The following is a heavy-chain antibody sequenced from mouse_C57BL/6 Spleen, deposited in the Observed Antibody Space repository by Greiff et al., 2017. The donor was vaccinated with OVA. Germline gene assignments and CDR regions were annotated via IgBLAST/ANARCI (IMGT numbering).Heavy chain of an antibody. CDR3: ARAPYYYGSPHWYFDV. D-gene: IGHD1-1*01. J-gene: IGHJ1*03. Sequence: EVKLQESGGGLVKPGGSLKLSCAASGFTFSSYAMSWVRQTPEKRLEWVATISDGGSYTYYPDNVKGRFTISRDNAKNNLYLQMSHLKSEDTAMYYCARAPYYYGSPHWYFDVWGTGTTVTVSS. V-gene: IGHV5-4*03. CDR1: GFTFSSYA. CDR2: ISDGGSYT.